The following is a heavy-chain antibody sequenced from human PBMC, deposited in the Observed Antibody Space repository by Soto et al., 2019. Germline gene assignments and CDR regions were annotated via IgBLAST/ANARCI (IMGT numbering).Heavy chain of an antibody. CDR3: ARVVVVPNYWFDP. J-gene: IGHJ5*02. Sequence: PSETLSLTCSVSGGSISSYYGSWIRQPPGKGLEWIGYIDYSGSTKYNPSLKSRVTMAKDTSKNQFSLKLISVTAADTAVYYCARVVVVPNYWFDPWGQGTLVTVSS. CDR2: IDYSGST. D-gene: IGHD2-2*01. V-gene: IGHV4-59*01. CDR1: GGSISSYY.